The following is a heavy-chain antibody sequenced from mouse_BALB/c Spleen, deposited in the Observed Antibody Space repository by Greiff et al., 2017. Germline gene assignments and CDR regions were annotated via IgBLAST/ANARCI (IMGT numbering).Heavy chain of an antibody. CDR2: IFPGTGTT. D-gene: IGHD2-4*01. Sequence: QVQLKQSGAELVKPGASVKLSCKTSGYTFTSYWIQWVKQRPGQGLGWIGEIFPGTGTTYYNEKFKGKATLTIDTSSSTAYMQLSSLTSEDSAVYFCARGGDYVGVYYAMDYWGQGTSVTVSS. V-gene: IGHV1S132*01. CDR1: GYTFTSYW. CDR3: ARGGDYVGVYYAMDY. J-gene: IGHJ4*01.